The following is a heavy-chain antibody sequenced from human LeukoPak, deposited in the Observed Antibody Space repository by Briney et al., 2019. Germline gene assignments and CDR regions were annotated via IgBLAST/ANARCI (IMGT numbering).Heavy chain of an antibody. D-gene: IGHD4-17*01. V-gene: IGHV1-18*01. CDR3: ARDITVTDPFDY. J-gene: IGHJ4*02. CDR1: GYTFTSYG. Sequence: ASVKVSCKASGYTFTSYGISWVRQAPGQGLEWMGWISAYNGNTNYAQKFQGRVTMTRDTSISTAYMELSRLRSDDTAVYYCARDITVTDPFDYWGQGTLVTVSS. CDR2: ISAYNGNT.